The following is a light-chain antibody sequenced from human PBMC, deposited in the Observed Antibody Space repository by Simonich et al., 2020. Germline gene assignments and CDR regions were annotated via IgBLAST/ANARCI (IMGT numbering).Light chain of an antibody. CDR3: CSYAGSVV. J-gene: IGLJ2*01. V-gene: IGLV2-23*01. CDR1: SSDVGTSNL. CDR2: EGR. Sequence: QSALTQPASVSGSPGQSITISFTGTSSDVGTSNLVSWYQQHPGKAPKLMIYEGRKRPSGVSNRFSGSKSGNTASLTISGLQAEDEDDYYCCSYAGSVVFGGGTKLTVL.